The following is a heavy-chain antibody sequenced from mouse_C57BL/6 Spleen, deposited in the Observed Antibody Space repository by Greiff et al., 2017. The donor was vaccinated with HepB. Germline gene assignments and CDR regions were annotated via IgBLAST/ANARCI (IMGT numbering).Heavy chain of an antibody. CDR3: ARTGFDY. V-gene: IGHV5-17*01. CDR2: ISSGSSTI. J-gene: IGHJ3*01. Sequence: EVKLVESGGGLVKPGGSLKLSCAASGFTFSDYGMHWVRQAPEKGLEWVAYISSGSSTIYYADTVKGRFTISRDNAKNTLFLQMTSLRSEDTALYYCARTGFDYWGQGTLVTVSA. CDR1: GFTFSDYG.